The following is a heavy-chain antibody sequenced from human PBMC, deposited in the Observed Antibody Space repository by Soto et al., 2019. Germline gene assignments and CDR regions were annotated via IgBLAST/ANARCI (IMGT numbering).Heavy chain of an antibody. Sequence: QVQLQESGPGLVKPSQTLSLTCTVSGGSISSGGYYWSWIRQHPGKGPKWIGYIYYSGSTYYYPSLQSRVTISVDTSTNQCSLKLSSVTAADTAVYYCARELFYAVAGTGVDYWGQGTLVTVSS. CDR2: IYYSGST. CDR1: GGSISSGGYY. D-gene: IGHD6-19*01. CDR3: ARELFYAVAGTGVDY. V-gene: IGHV4-31*03. J-gene: IGHJ4*02.